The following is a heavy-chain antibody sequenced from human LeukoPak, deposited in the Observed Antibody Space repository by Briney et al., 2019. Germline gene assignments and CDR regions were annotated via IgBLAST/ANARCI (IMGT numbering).Heavy chain of an antibody. V-gene: IGHV4-61*02. J-gene: IGHJ4*02. D-gene: IGHD2-15*01. Sequence: PSQTLSLTCSVSGGSLFSGTVCWAWASQPAGKRLEWLGRIFPSGSTSYNPSVKSRLTMSIDTSENRLSLNLTSVTAGDTAVYYCARVFWESGGYFDFWGQGILVTVSS. CDR2: IFPSGST. CDR1: GGSLFSGTVC. CDR3: ARVFWESGGYFDF.